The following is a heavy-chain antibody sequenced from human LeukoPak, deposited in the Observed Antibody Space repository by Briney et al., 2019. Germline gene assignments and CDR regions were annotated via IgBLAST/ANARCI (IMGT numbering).Heavy chain of an antibody. CDR3: ARELGATTVFYFYGMDV. D-gene: IGHD1-26*01. V-gene: IGHV3-30*03. CDR1: GFIFSSYG. J-gene: IGHJ6*02. CDR2: ISFNGGNK. Sequence: GRSLRLSCAASGFIFSSYGMHWVRQAPGKGLEWVAVISFNGGNKYYADSVQGRFTISRDNSKNTLYLQMNSLRAEDTAVYYCARELGATTVFYFYGMDVWGQGTTVTVYS.